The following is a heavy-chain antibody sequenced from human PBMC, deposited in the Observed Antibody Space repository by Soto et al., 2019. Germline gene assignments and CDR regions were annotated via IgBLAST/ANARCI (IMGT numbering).Heavy chain of an antibody. Sequence: PGGSLRLSCAASGFTFSSYEMNWVRQAPGKGLEWVSYISSSGSTIYYADSVKRRFTISRDNAKNSLYLQMNSLRAEDTAVYYCARVLGNWFDPWGQGTLVTVSS. V-gene: IGHV3-48*03. J-gene: IGHJ5*02. CDR1: GFTFSSYE. CDR2: ISSSGSTI. CDR3: ARVLGNWFDP.